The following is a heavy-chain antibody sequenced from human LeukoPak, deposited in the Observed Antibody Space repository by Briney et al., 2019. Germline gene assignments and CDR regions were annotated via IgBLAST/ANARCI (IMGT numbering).Heavy chain of an antibody. Sequence: PSETLSLTCTVYGGSISGYYWSWIRQPPGKGLEWIGYIYYSGSTNYNPSLKSRVTISVDTSKNQFSLKLTSVTAADTAVYYCARGPYYYDSSGSFDYWGQGTLVTVSS. J-gene: IGHJ4*02. D-gene: IGHD3-22*01. V-gene: IGHV4-59*08. CDR1: GGSISGYY. CDR3: ARGPYYYDSSGSFDY. CDR2: IYYSGST.